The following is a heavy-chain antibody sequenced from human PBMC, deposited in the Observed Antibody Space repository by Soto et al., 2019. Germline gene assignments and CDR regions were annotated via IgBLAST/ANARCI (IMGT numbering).Heavy chain of an antibody. CDR1: GGSFSGYY. CDR2: INHSGST. D-gene: IGHD2-15*01. J-gene: IGHJ5*02. CDR3: ARGRGYCSGGSCSVNWFDP. Sequence: SETLSLTCAGYGGSFSGYYWSWIRQPPGKGLEWIGEINHSGSTNYNPSLKSRVTISVDTSKNQFSLKLSSVTAAETAVYYCARGRGYCSGGSCSVNWFDPWGQGTLVTVSS. V-gene: IGHV4-34*01.